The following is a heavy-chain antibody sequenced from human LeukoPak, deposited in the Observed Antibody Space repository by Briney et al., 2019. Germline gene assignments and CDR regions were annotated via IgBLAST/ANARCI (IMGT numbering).Heavy chain of an antibody. CDR2: ISYDGSNK. CDR1: GFTFSSYA. CDR3: ARDFGGDGSVIYYFDC. V-gene: IGHV3-30*04. D-gene: IGHD2-21*02. J-gene: IGHJ4*02. Sequence: GGSLRLSCAASGFTFSSYAMHWVRQAPGKGLEWVAVISYDGSNKYYADSVKGRFTISRDNSKNTLYLQMNSPRAEDTAVYYCARDFGGDGSVIYYFDCWGQGTLVTVSS.